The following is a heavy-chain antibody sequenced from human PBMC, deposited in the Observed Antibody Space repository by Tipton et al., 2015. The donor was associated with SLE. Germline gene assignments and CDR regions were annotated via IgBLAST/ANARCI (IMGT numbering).Heavy chain of an antibody. CDR1: GGSISSYY. V-gene: IGHV4-59*01. CDR2: IYYSGST. J-gene: IGHJ4*02. CDR3: ARAPPTEAEFDY. Sequence: TLSLTCTVSGGSISSYYWSWIRQPPGKGLEWIGYIYYSGSTNYNPSLKSRVTISVDTSKNQFSLKLSSVTAADTAVYYCARAPPTEAEFDYWGQGTLVTVSS.